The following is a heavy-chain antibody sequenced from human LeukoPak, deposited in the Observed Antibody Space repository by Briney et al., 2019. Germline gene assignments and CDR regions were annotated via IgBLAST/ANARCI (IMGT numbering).Heavy chain of an antibody. CDR2: IKSKTDGGTT. J-gene: IGHJ3*02. D-gene: IGHD1-26*01. CDR3: ATEGFEYTGSWVALDI. Sequence: GGSLRLSCAASGFTFSNAWMSWVRQAPGKGLEWVGRIKSKTDGGTTDYAAPVKGRFTISRDDSKNTLYLQVNSLKTEDTAVYYCATEGFEYTGSWVALDIWGQGTMVTVSS. V-gene: IGHV3-15*01. CDR1: GFTFSNAW.